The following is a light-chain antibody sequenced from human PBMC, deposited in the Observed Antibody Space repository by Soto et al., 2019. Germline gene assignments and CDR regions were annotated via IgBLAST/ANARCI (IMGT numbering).Light chain of an antibody. CDR1: QSISSY. CDR3: QQSYSTLGT. J-gene: IGKJ1*01. CDR2: AAS. Sequence: DIQMTQSPSSLSASVGARVPITCRASQSISSYLNWYHQKPGKAPKLLIYAASSLQSWVPSRFSGSGSGTDFTLTISSLQPEDFATYYCQQSYSTLGTFGQGTKVDIK. V-gene: IGKV1-39*01.